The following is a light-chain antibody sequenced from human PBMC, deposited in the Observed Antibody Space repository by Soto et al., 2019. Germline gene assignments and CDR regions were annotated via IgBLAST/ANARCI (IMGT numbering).Light chain of an antibody. CDR3: SSYTGGNPSYV. V-gene: IGLV2-14*02. Sequence: QSALTQPASVSGSPGQSITISCTGTSSDVVNDLLVSWYQQQPGKAPKLMIYEGTKRPAGVSDRFSGSKSGNTASLTVSGLQAEDEADYYCSSYTGGNPSYVFGTGTKLTVL. CDR1: SSDVVNDLL. J-gene: IGLJ1*01. CDR2: EGT.